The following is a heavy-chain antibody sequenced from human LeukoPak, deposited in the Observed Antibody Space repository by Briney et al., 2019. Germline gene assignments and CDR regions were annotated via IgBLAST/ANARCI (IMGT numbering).Heavy chain of an antibody. CDR2: IYYSGST. CDR3: ARRKYGIFTGYLNPYWYFDL. J-gene: IGHJ2*01. CDR1: GGSISSCY. D-gene: IGHD3-9*01. V-gene: IGHV4-59*08. Sequence: SETLSLTCTVSGGSISSCYWSWIRQPPGKGLEWIGYIYYSGSTNYNPSLKSRVTISVDTSKNQFSLKLSSVTAADTAVYYCARRKYGIFTGYLNPYWYFDLWGRGTLVTFSP.